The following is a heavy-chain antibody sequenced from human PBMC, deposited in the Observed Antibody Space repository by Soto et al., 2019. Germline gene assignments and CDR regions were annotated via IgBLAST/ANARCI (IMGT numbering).Heavy chain of an antibody. V-gene: IGHV2-5*02. J-gene: IGHJ5*02. CDR1: GFSRTTRGLV. CDR2: IYWDDAK. CDR3: AHIPNYYQYDWFDP. Sequence: QITLKESGPTLVKPTQTLTLTCTFSGFSRTTRGLVVGWIRQPPEKALECLALIYWDDAKRYSTSLQSRLSITKDTSKNHVVLTMSNVDPVDTATYYCAHIPNYYQYDWFDPWCQGTLVSVSS. D-gene: IGHD3-16*01.